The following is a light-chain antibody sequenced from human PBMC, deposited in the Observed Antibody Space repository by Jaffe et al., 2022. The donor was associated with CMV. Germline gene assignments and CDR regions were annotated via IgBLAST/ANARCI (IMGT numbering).Light chain of an antibody. CDR1: QTISIY. Sequence: IQMTQSPSSVSASVGDRVTITCRASQTISIYVNWYQQKPGTAPKVLIYDASTLQSGVPSRFSGSGSGTDFSLTISSLQPEDFATYYCQQSYNTPRTFGPGTRVEIK. CDR2: DAS. V-gene: IGKV1-39*01. CDR3: QQSYNTPRT. J-gene: IGKJ4*02.